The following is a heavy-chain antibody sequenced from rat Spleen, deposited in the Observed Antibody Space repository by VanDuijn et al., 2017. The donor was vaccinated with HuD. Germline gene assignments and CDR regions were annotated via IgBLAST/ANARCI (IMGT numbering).Heavy chain of an antibody. D-gene: IGHD1-12*01. J-gene: IGHJ4*01. Sequence: QVQLKESGPGLVQPSETLSLTCTVSGFSLTSYSVSWVRQPSGKGPAWMGKMWYDGDTAYNSALKSRLSISRDTSKNQVFLKMNSLQTDDTGTYYCTRDGGYTMTMDYYVMDAWGQGASVTVSS. CDR1: GFSLTSYS. V-gene: IGHV2-63*01. CDR2: MWYDGDT. CDR3: TRDGGYTMTMDYYVMDA.